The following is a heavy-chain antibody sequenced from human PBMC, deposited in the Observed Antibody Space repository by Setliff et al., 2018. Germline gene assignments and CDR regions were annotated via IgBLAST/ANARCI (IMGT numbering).Heavy chain of an antibody. V-gene: IGHV1-18*04. J-gene: IGHJ4*02. D-gene: IGHD3-22*01. CDR1: GYSFTKYF. Sequence: GASVKVSCKTSGYSFTKYFLHWMRQAPGQSLEWMGWISPYYGSTNYAQKFQGRVTMTTDTSTSTAYMELTSLTSDDTALYYCVRGQGPRTVVAIPFDHWGQGTLVTVSS. CDR2: ISPYYGST. CDR3: VRGQGPRTVVAIPFDH.